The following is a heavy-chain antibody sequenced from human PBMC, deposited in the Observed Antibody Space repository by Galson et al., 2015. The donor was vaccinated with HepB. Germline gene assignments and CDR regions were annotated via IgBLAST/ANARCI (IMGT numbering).Heavy chain of an antibody. D-gene: IGHD6-19*01. CDR1: GYTFTSYG. CDR2: ISAYNGNT. Sequence: SVKVSCKASGYTFTSYGISWVRQAPGQGLEWMGWISAYNGNTNYAQKLQGRVTMTTDTSTSTAYMELRSLRSDDTAVYYCARDQYSSGWYVRPDYYYGMDVWGQGTTVTVSS. V-gene: IGHV1-18*01. J-gene: IGHJ6*02. CDR3: ARDQYSSGWYVRPDYYYGMDV.